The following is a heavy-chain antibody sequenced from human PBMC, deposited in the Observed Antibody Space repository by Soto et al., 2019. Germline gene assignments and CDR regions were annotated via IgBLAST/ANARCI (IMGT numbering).Heavy chain of an antibody. CDR3: ARANGGYSYWVDY. J-gene: IGHJ4*02. V-gene: IGHV4-31*03. Sequence: QVQLQETGPGLVKPSQTLSLTCTVSGGSISSGGYYWSWIRQHPGKGLEWIGYIYYSGSTYYNPSLKSRVTISVDTSKNQFSLKLSSVTAADTAVYYCARANGGYSYWVDYWGQGTLVTVSS. D-gene: IGHD5-18*01. CDR1: GGSISSGGYY. CDR2: IYYSGST.